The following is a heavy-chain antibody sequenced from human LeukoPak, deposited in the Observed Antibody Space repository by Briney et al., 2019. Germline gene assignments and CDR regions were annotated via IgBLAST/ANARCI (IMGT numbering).Heavy chain of an antibody. D-gene: IGHD1-26*01. CDR3: ARYSGSYLSPFDY. Sequence: SETLSLTCTVSGGSIRSYYWSWIRQPPGKGLEWIGYIYYRGSTNYNPSLKSRVTMSVDTSKNQFCLKLTSVTAADTAVYYCARYSGSYLSPFDYWGQGTLVTVSS. V-gene: IGHV4-59*08. CDR1: GGSIRSYY. J-gene: IGHJ4*02. CDR2: IYYRGST.